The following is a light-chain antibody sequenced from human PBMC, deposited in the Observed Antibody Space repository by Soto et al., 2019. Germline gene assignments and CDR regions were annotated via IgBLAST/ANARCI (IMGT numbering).Light chain of an antibody. J-gene: IGLJ7*01. CDR3: TAYTNGATFV. V-gene: IGLV2-14*01. CDR2: EVN. CDR1: SSDVGAYNF. Sequence: QSVLTQPASVSGSPGQSITLSCTGTSSDVGAYNFVSWYQQRPGKAPQLIISEVNKRPSGLSDRFSGSKSGNTASLTISGLQAEDEADYYCTAYTNGATFVFGTGTQLTVL.